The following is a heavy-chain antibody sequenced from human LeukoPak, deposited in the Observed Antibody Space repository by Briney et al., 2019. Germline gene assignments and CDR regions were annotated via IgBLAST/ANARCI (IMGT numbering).Heavy chain of an antibody. CDR3: AKVAYYDYVWGSYRYYYYMDV. V-gene: IGHV3-43*02. J-gene: IGHJ6*03. Sequence: GGSLRLSCTASGLTFDDYGMHWVRHAPGKGMEWVSLISADGGSTYYAGSVKGRFTISRDNSKNSLYLQMNSLRTEDTALYYCAKVAYYDYVWGSYRYYYYMDVWGKGTTVTVSS. CDR2: ISADGGST. CDR1: GLTFDDYG. D-gene: IGHD3-16*02.